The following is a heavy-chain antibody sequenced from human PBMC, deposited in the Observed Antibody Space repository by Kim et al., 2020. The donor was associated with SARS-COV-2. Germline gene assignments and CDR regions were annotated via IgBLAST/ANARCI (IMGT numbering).Heavy chain of an antibody. J-gene: IGHJ4*02. D-gene: IGHD6-19*01. Sequence: AQKLRGRVTRTRDTSTSTVYMELSSLRYEDTAVFYCASDPADSGWGPFDYWGQGTLVTVSS. CDR3: ASDPADSGWGPFDY. V-gene: IGHV1-46*01.